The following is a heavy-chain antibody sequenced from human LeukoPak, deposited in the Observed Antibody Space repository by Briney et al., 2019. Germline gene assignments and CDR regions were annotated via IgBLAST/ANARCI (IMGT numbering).Heavy chain of an antibody. D-gene: IGHD2-15*01. Sequence: SETLSLTCAVYGGSFSDYYWSWIRQSPGKGLEWIGEINHSGSTNYNPSLKSRVAILVDTSKKHFSLKLSSVTAADTAVYYCASGGSLLGWFDPWGQGTLVTVSS. CDR3: ASGGSLLGWFDP. J-gene: IGHJ5*02. CDR1: GGSFSDYY. CDR2: INHSGST. V-gene: IGHV4-34*01.